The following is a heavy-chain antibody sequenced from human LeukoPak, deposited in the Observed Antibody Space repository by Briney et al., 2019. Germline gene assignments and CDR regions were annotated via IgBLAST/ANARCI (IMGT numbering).Heavy chain of an antibody. Sequence: GASVTVSCKASGYTFTSYYIHWVRQAPGQGLEWMGIINPSGGSTSYAQKFQGRVTMTRDTSTSTVYMELSSLRSEDTAVYYCAGTRNYYYGMDVWGQGTTVTVSS. V-gene: IGHV1-46*03. J-gene: IGHJ6*02. D-gene: IGHD2-8*01. CDR3: AGTRNYYYGMDV. CDR1: GYTFTSYY. CDR2: INPSGGST.